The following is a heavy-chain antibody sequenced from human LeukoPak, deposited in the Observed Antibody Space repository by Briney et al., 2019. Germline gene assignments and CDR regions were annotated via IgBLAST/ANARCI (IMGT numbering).Heavy chain of an antibody. V-gene: IGHV1-69*06. Sequence: SVKVSCKASGGTFSSYAISWVRQAPGQGLEWMGGIIPISGTSNYAQKFQGRVTITADISTRTAYMELSSLRSEDTAVYYCATVGASAGAPFDYWGQGTLVTVSS. D-gene: IGHD6-13*01. J-gene: IGHJ4*02. CDR1: GGTFSSYA. CDR3: ATVGASAGAPFDY. CDR2: IIPISGTS.